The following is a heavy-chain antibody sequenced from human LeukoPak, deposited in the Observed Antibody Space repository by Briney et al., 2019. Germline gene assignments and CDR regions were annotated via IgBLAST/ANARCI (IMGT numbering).Heavy chain of an antibody. CDR3: ARDLYGYSWPAYFDY. J-gene: IGHJ4*02. D-gene: IGHD5-18*01. CDR2: ISSSGSTI. CDR1: GFPFSSYE. V-gene: IGHV3-48*03. Sequence: GSLRLYFAASGFPFSSYEMNWVRPAPGKGLEWVSYISSSGSTIYYADSVKGRFTISRDNAKNSLYLQMNSLRAEDTAVYYCARDLYGYSWPAYFDYWGQGTLVTVSS.